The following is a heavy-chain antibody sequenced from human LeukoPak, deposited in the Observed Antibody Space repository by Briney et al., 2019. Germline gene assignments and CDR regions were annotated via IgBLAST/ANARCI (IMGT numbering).Heavy chain of an antibody. J-gene: IGHJ3*02. CDR1: GFIFSSYG. CDR3: ARDSSSGWFDAFDI. CDR2: IWYDGSNK. Sequence: KSGGSLRVSCAASGFIFSSYGMLWVRQAPGKGVVGVGVIWYDGSNKYYADSVKGRFTISRDNSKNTLYLQMNSLRAEDTAVYYCARDSSSGWFDAFDIWGQGTLVTVS. D-gene: IGHD6-19*01. V-gene: IGHV3-33*01.